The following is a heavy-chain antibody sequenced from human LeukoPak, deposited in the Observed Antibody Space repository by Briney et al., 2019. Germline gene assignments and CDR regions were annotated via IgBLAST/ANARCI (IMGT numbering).Heavy chain of an antibody. Sequence: ASVKVSCKASGGTFSSYAISWVRQAPGQGLEWMGGIIPIFGTANYAQKFQGRVTITTDESTSTAYMELSSLRSEDTAVYYCARGGSGVTPLAYYFDYWGQGTLVTVSS. J-gene: IGHJ4*02. CDR2: IIPIFGTA. V-gene: IGHV1-69*05. CDR3: ARGGSGVTPLAYYFDY. D-gene: IGHD4-23*01. CDR1: GGTFSSYA.